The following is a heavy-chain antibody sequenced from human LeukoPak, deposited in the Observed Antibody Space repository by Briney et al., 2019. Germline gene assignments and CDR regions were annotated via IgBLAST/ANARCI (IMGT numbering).Heavy chain of an antibody. CDR2: ISVYNGNT. CDR1: GYTFTNYG. J-gene: IGHJ4*02. CDR3: ARVSMIRGLVISPYFDY. V-gene: IGHV1-18*04. Sequence: GASVKVSCKASGYTFTNYGISWVRQAPGQGLEWMGWISVYNGNTNYAQKLQGRVTMTTDTSTSTAYMELRSLRSDDTAVYYCARVSMIRGLVISPYFDYWGQGTLVTVSS. D-gene: IGHD3-10*01.